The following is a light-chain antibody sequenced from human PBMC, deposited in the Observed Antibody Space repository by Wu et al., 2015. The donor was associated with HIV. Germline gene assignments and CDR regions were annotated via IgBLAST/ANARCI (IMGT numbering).Light chain of an antibody. V-gene: IGKV3-20*01. CDR1: QSVSSDY. Sequence: EIVLIQSPATLSLSPGERATLSCRTSQSVSSDYLAWYQHKPGQAPRLLIYGASNRATGIPDRFSGSGSGTDFTLTISRLEPEDFAVYYCQQYERTPPWTFGQGTKVEIK. J-gene: IGKJ1*01. CDR3: QQYERTPPWT. CDR2: GAS.